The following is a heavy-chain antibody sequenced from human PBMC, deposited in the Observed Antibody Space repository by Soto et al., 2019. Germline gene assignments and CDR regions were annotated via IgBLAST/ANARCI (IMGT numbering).Heavy chain of an antibody. J-gene: IGHJ6*02. V-gene: IGHV4-4*02. CDR2: IYHSGST. Sequence: QVQLQEPGPGLVKPSGTLSLTCAVSGGSISSSNWWSWVRQPPGKGLEWIGEIYHSGSTNYNPSLKSRVPXSXDXXKNQFSLKLSSVTAADTAVYYCARVSGSYFYGMDVWGQGTTVTVSS. D-gene: IGHD1-26*01. CDR3: ARVSGSYFYGMDV. CDR1: GGSISSSNW.